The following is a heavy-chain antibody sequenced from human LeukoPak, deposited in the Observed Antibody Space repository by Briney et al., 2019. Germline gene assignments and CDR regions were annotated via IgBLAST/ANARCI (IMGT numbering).Heavy chain of an antibody. CDR2: IIPILGIA. CDR3: ASITAVAGLYYFDY. V-gene: IGHV1-69*04. CDR1: GGTFSSYA. J-gene: IGHJ4*02. D-gene: IGHD6-19*01. Sequence: SVKVSCKASGGTFSSYAISWVRQAPGQGLEWMGRIIPILGIANYAQKFQGRATITADKSTSTAYMELSSLRSEDTAVYYCASITAVAGLYYFDYWGQGTLVTVSS.